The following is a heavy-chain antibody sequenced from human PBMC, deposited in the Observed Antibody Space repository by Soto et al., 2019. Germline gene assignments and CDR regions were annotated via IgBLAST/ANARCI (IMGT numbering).Heavy chain of an antibody. CDR2: IYYSGST. Sequence: SETLSLTCTVSGGSISSSSYYWGWIRQPPGKGLEWIGSIYYSGSTYYNPSLKSRVTISVDTSKNQFSLKLSFVTAADTAVYYCASDVDTAMDRDYWGQGTLVTVS. V-gene: IGHV4-39*01. J-gene: IGHJ4*02. CDR1: GGSISSSSYY. CDR3: ASDVDTAMDRDY. D-gene: IGHD5-18*01.